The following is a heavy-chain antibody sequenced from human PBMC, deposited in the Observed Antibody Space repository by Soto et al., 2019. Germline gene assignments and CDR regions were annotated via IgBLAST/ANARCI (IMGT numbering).Heavy chain of an antibody. D-gene: IGHD1-20*01. CDR3: ARGITLPTPLDY. Sequence: ASVKVSCKASGYTFTSYAMHWVRQAPGQRLEWMGWINAGNGNTKYSQKFQGRVTITRDTSASTAYMELSSLRSEDMAVYYCARGITLPTPLDYWGQGTLVTVSS. V-gene: IGHV1-3*01. J-gene: IGHJ4*02. CDR1: GYTFTSYA. CDR2: INAGNGNT.